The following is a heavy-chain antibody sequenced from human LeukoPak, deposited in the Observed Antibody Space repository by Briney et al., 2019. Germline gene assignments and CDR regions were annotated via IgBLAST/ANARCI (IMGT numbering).Heavy chain of an antibody. CDR2: IYYSGST. D-gene: IGHD3-10*01. Sequence: PSETLSLTCTVSGGSISSYYWSWIRQPPGKGLEWIGYIYYSGSTNYNPSLKSRVTISVDTSKNQFSLKLSSVTAADTAVYYCARRTRGSGSYYIDYWGQGTLVTVSS. CDR3: ARRTRGSGSYYIDY. CDR1: GGSISSYY. J-gene: IGHJ4*02. V-gene: IGHV4-59*12.